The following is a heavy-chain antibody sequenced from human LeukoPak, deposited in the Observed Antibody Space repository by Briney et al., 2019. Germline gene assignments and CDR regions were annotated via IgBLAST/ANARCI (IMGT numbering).Heavy chain of an antibody. Sequence: RGSLTLSRLASPLTLSRYALLSVSQAPGKGREYFSAINSNAGSTYYAKLVKGRFTISRDNSRNILYLHMTGQSSSDSAAYYCVKRRVTAAHIIPLDYWGQGTLVTVSS. D-gene: IGHD4-23*01. CDR2: INSNAGST. CDR3: VKRRVTAAHIIPLDY. CDR1: PLTLSRYA. J-gene: IGHJ4*02. V-gene: IGHV3-64D*09.